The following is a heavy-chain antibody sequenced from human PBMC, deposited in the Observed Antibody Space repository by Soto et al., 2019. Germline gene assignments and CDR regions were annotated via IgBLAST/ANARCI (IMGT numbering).Heavy chain of an antibody. CDR1: GGTFSSYA. CDR2: IIPIFGTA. Sequence: ASVKVSCKASGGTFSSYAISWVRQAPGQGLEWMGGIIPIFGTANYAQKFQGRVTITADKSTSTAYMELSSLRSEDTAVYYCARTLITMVRGGGFYYYYYGMDVWGQGTTVTVSS. J-gene: IGHJ6*02. V-gene: IGHV1-69*06. D-gene: IGHD3-10*01. CDR3: ARTLITMVRGGGFYYYYYGMDV.